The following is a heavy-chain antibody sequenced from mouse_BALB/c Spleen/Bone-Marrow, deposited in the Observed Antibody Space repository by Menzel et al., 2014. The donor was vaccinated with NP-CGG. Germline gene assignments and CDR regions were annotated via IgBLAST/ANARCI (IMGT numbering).Heavy chain of an antibody. D-gene: IGHD2-4*01. Sequence: EVQLVESGGGLVQPGGSLKLSCATSGFTFSDYYMYWVRQTPEKRLEWVAYISNGGGSTYYPDTVKGRFTISRDNAKNTLCLQMSHLKSENTAMYYCARPTIYYDYDGYAMDYWGQGTSVTVSS. CDR1: GFTFSDYY. V-gene: IGHV5-12*02. CDR3: ARPTIYYDYDGYAMDY. J-gene: IGHJ4*01. CDR2: ISNGGGST.